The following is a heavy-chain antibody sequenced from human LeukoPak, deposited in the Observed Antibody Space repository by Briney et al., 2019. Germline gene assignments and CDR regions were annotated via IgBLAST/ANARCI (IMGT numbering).Heavy chain of an antibody. D-gene: IGHD6-13*01. V-gene: IGHV3-20*04. CDR1: GFTFSSYS. Sequence: GGSLRLSCAASGFTFSSYSMNWVRQAPGKGLEWVSGINWNGGSTGYADSVKGRFTISRDNAKNSLYLQMNSLRAEDTALYYCARFGIAAAGTYYYYYMDVWGKGTTVTVSS. J-gene: IGHJ6*03. CDR2: INWNGGST. CDR3: ARFGIAAAGTYYYYYMDV.